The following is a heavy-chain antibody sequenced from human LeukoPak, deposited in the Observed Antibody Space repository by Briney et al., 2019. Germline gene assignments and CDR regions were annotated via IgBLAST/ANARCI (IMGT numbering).Heavy chain of an antibody. CDR3: ARVGGYCSGGSCYQIYYYYMDV. Sequence: SETLSLTCTVSGGSISSSSYYWGWIRQPPGKGLEGIGSIYYSGSTYYNPSLKSRVTISVDTSKNQFSLKLSSVTAADTAVYYCARVGGYCSGGSCYQIYYYYMDVWGKGTTVTVSS. V-gene: IGHV4-39*07. D-gene: IGHD2-15*01. CDR2: IYYSGST. CDR1: GGSISSSSYY. J-gene: IGHJ6*03.